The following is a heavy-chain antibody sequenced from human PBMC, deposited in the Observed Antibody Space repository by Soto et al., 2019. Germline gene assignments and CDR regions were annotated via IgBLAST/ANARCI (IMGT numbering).Heavy chain of an antibody. CDR3: ARGVVVYQQLVRGRDGFEP. V-gene: IGHV3-74*01. J-gene: IGHJ5*02. D-gene: IGHD2-8*02. CDR2: IDGDGRTT. CDR1: GFTLRSYW. Sequence: EVQLVESGGGLVQPGGSLTLSCAVSGFTLRSYWMHWVRQAPGKGLEWVSRIDGDGRTTNYADSVKGRFTISRDNAKDTVYLHMTSLTVEASAVYYWARGVVVYQQLVRGRDGFEPWGQGTLVSVSS.